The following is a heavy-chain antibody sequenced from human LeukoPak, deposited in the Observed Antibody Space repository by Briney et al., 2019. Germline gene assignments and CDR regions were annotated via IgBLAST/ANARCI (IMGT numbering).Heavy chain of an antibody. CDR3: ASTPYYDSSGYYYVFDY. J-gene: IGHJ4*02. V-gene: IGHV1-18*01. Sequence: GASVKVSCKASGYTFTSYGISWVRQAPGQGLEWMGWISAYNGNTNYAQKLQGRVTMTTDTSTSTAYMELRSLRSDDTAVYYCASTPYYDSSGYYYVFDYWGQGTLVTVSS. D-gene: IGHD3-22*01. CDR1: GYTFTSYG. CDR2: ISAYNGNT.